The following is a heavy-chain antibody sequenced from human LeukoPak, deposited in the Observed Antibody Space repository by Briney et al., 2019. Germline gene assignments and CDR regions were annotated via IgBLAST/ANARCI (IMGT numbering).Heavy chain of an antibody. D-gene: IGHD3-10*01. CDR3: ARDLGPGDGMDV. Sequence: GGSLRLSCAASGFTVSSNYMSWVRQAPGKGLEWVSVIYSGGSTYYAGSVKGRFTISRDNSKNTLYLQMNSLRAEDTAVYYCARDLGPGDGMDVWGQGTTVTVSS. CDR2: IYSGGST. CDR1: GFTVSSNY. V-gene: IGHV3-53*01. J-gene: IGHJ6*02.